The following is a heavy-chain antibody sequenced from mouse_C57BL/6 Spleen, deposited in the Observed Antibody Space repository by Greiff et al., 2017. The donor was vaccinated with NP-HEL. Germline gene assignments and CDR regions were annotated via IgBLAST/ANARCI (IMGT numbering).Heavy chain of an antibody. D-gene: IGHD2-4*01. J-gene: IGHJ4*01. Sequence: QVQLQQSGPELVKPGASVKISCKASGYAFSSSWMNWVKQRPGQGLEWIGRIYPGDGDTNYNGKFKGKATLTADKSSSTAYMQLSSLTSEDAAVYVCARGGITRAMDYWGQGTSVTVSS. CDR3: ARGGITRAMDY. CDR1: GYAFSSSW. V-gene: IGHV1-82*01. CDR2: IYPGDGDT.